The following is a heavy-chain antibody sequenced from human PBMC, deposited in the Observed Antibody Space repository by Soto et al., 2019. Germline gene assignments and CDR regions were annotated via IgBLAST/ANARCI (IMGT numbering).Heavy chain of an antibody. CDR2: INPNSGGT. J-gene: IGHJ4*02. D-gene: IGHD1-26*01. Sequence: QVQLVQSGAEVKKPGASVKVSCKASGYTFTGYYMHWVRQAPGQGLEWMGWINPNSGGTNYAQKFQGRVTMPRDTSISTADMELSRLRSDDTAVYYCARGLAEEGLGCRSIVGARGYFDYWGQGTLVTVSS. V-gene: IGHV1-2*02. CDR3: ARGLAEEGLGCRSIVGARGYFDY. CDR1: GYTFTGYY.